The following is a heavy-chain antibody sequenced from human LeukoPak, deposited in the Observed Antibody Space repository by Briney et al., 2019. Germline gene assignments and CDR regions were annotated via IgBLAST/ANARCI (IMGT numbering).Heavy chain of an antibody. CDR2: INHSGST. CDR3: ARYIVVVPAAIDSLGYGMDV. CDR1: GGSFSGYY. V-gene: IGHV4-34*01. D-gene: IGHD2-2*02. Sequence: SETLSLTCAFYGGSFSGYYWSWIRQPPGKGLEWIGEINHSGSTNYNPSLKSRVTISVDTSKNQFSLKLSSVTAADTAVYYCARYIVVVPAAIDSLGYGMDVWGQGTTVTVSS. J-gene: IGHJ6*02.